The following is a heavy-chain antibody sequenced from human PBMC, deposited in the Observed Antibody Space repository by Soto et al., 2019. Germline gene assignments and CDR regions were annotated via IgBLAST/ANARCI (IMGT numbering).Heavy chain of an antibody. D-gene: IGHD2-2*01. V-gene: IGHV3-21*01. CDR3: ARGVYCSSTSCYHEHYGMDV. Sequence: PGGSLRLSCAASGFTFSSYSMNWVRQAPGKGLEWVSSISSSSSYIYYADPVKGRFTISRDNAKNSLYLQMNSLRAEDTAVYYCARGVYCSSTSCYHEHYGMDVWGQGTTVTVSS. CDR1: GFTFSSYS. J-gene: IGHJ6*02. CDR2: ISSSSSYI.